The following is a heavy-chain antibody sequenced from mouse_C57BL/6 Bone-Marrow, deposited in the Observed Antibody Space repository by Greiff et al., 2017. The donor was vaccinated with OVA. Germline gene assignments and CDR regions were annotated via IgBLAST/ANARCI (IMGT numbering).Heavy chain of an antibody. CDR1: GYTFTNYW. J-gene: IGHJ4*01. CDR3: ARNGGYYAMDY. V-gene: IGHV1-63*01. CDR2: IYPGGGYT. D-gene: IGHD1-1*02. Sequence: VQLQESGAELVRPGTSVKMSCKASGYTFTNYWIGWAKQRPGHGLEWIGDIYPGGGYTNYNEKFKGKATLTADKSSSTAYMQFSSLTSEDSAIYYCARNGGYYAMDYWGQGTSVTVSS.